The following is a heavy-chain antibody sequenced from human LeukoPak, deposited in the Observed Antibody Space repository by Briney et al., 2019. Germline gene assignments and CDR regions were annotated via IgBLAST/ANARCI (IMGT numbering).Heavy chain of an antibody. CDR1: GFTFSDYY. CDR2: ISSSGRAI. Sequence: AGSLRLSCAASGFTFSDYYMTWIRQAPGKGLEWVSYISSSGRAIYYADAVKGRFTLSRDNAKNSLYLQMNSLRAEDTAVYYCAGLYYYAIDVWGQGATVTVPS. J-gene: IGHJ6*02. V-gene: IGHV3-11*01. CDR3: AGLYYYAIDV.